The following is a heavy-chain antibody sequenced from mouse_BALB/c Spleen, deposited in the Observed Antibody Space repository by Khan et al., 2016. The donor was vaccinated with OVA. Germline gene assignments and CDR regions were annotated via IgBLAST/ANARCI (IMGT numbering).Heavy chain of an antibody. Sequence: LEESGPGLVAPSQSLSITCTVSGFSLSNYGVHWVRQPPGKGLEWLGVIWTGGIANYNSALMSRLSISKENSKSQVFLKMNRLQTDDTAIYYCARAYDYDVGGFAYWGQGTLVTVSA. J-gene: IGHJ3*01. CDR3: ARAYDYDVGGFAY. CDR2: IWTGGIA. V-gene: IGHV2-9*02. D-gene: IGHD2-4*01. CDR1: GFSLSNYG.